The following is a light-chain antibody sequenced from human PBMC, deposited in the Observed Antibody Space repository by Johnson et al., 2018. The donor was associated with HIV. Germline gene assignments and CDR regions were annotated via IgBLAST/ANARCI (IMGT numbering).Light chain of an antibody. CDR3: PTWDRSLSAGGV. CDR2: ENT. CDR1: SSNIGNNY. Sequence: QSVLTQSPSVSAAPGQKVTISCSGSSSNIGNNYVSWYRQLPGTAPKLLIYENTQRPSGIPDRFSGSKSGASATLGITGLQTGDEADYYCPTWDRSLSAGGVFGTGTKVTVL. J-gene: IGLJ1*01. V-gene: IGLV1-51*02.